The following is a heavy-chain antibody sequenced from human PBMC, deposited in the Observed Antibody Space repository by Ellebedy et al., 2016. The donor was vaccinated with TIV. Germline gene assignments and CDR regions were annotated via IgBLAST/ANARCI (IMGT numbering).Heavy chain of an antibody. Sequence: GESLKISCAASGFAFNNFFMSWVRQAPGKGLEWVSTISGAGDDTHLADSVKGRFIVSRDNSTNTLYLQMNSLGVEDTAVYYCARDGSEWSRDHWGQGTLVTVSS. J-gene: IGHJ4*02. CDR3: ARDGSEWSRDH. D-gene: IGHD3-3*01. CDR1: GFAFNNFF. V-gene: IGHV3-23*01. CDR2: ISGAGDDT.